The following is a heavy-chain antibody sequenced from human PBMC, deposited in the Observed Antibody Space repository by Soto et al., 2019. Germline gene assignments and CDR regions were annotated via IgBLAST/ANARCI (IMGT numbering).Heavy chain of an antibody. D-gene: IGHD1-26*01. V-gene: IGHV5-51*01. CDR2: IYPGDSDT. Sequence: GESLKISCKGSGYSFTSYWIGWVRQMPGKGLEWMGIIYPGDSDTRYSPSFQGQVTISADKSISTAYLQWSSLKASDTATYFCARLEWIGSYDYFYGLDVWGQVTTVTVSS. CDR1: GYSFTSYW. CDR3: ARLEWIGSYDYFYGLDV. J-gene: IGHJ6*02.